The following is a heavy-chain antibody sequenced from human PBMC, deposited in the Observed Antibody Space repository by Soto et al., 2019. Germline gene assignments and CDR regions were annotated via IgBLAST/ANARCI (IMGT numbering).Heavy chain of an antibody. CDR1: GGSIAPYY. CDR2: VYYGGST. D-gene: IGHD2-15*01. Sequence: PSETLSLTCTVSGGSIAPYYWSWIRQPPGKGLEWIGYVYYGGSTDYNPSLKSRVTISVDMSKNQFSLKVNSVTTADTAVYYCARGGWQLDYWGQGTLVTVSS. V-gene: IGHV4-59*01. J-gene: IGHJ4*02. CDR3: ARGGWQLDY.